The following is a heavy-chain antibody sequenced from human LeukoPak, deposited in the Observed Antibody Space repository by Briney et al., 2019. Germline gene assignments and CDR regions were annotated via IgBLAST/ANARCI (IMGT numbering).Heavy chain of an antibody. CDR3: AKIRFLEWLLSPGGYFDY. D-gene: IGHD3-3*01. V-gene: IGHV4-59*01. CDR1: GGSISSYY. J-gene: IGHJ4*02. Sequence: SETLSLTCTVSGGSISSYYWSWIRQPPGKGLEWIGYIYHSGSTNYNPSLKSRVTISVDTSKNQFSLKLSSVTAADTAVYYCAKIRFLEWLLSPGGYFDYWGQGTLVTVSS. CDR2: IYHSGST.